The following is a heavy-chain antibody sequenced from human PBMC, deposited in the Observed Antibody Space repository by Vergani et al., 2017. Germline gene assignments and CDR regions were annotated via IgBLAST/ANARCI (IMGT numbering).Heavy chain of an antibody. Sequence: QVQLVQSGAEVKKPGASVKVSCRASGYSFSSYDINWVRQASGHGLEWMGWMNPNSGNAGYAQTFQGRVTITKNTSISTAYMELSSLTFDDTAVYYCTRGPPRTLTTDTYYFDHWAQGTLVTVSS. V-gene: IGHV1-8*01. J-gene: IGHJ4*02. CDR1: GYSFSSYD. D-gene: IGHD4-17*01. CDR3: TRGPPRTLTTDTYYFDH. CDR2: MNPNSGNA.